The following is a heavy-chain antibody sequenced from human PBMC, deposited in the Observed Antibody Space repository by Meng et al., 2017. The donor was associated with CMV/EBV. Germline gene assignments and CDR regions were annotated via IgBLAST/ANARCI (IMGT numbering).Heavy chain of an antibody. CDR2: ISAYNGNT. J-gene: IGHJ3*02. CDR1: GYTFTSYG. D-gene: IGHD2-8*01. V-gene: IGHV1-18*01. Sequence: ASVKVSCKASGYTFTSYGISWVRQAPGQGLEWMGWISAYNGNTNYAQKLQGRVTMTTDTSTSTAYMELRSLRSDDTAVYYCASTGRTRGVWAFDIWGQGTMVTVSS. CDR3: ASTGRTRGVWAFDI.